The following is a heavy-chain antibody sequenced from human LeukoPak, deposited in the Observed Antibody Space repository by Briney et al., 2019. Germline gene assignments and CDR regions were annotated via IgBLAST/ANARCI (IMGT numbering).Heavy chain of an antibody. CDR1: GGSISSGGYY. V-gene: IGHV4-31*03. Sequence: SETLSLACTVSGGSISSGGYYWSWIRQHPGKGLEWIGYIYYSGSTYYNPSLKSRVTISVDTSKNQFCLKLSSVTAADTAVYYCARGGCELPLNWFDPWGQGTLVTVS. CDR3: ARGGCELPLNWFDP. J-gene: IGHJ5*02. CDR2: IYYSGST. D-gene: IGHD1-26*01.